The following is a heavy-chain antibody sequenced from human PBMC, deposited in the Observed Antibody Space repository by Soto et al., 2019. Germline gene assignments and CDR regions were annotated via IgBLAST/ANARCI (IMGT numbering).Heavy chain of an antibody. CDR2: IYPGDSDT. Sequence: ESLKISFKGSGYSFTSYWIGWVRQMPGKGLEWMGIIYPGDSDTIYSPSFQGQVTISADKSVTTAYLQWSSLKASDTAMYYCARRVQLWPYTSTNFYDFDIWGQGTMVTVSS. CDR1: GYSFTSYW. V-gene: IGHV5-51*01. J-gene: IGHJ3*02. D-gene: IGHD5-18*01. CDR3: ARRVQLWPYTSTNFYDFDI.